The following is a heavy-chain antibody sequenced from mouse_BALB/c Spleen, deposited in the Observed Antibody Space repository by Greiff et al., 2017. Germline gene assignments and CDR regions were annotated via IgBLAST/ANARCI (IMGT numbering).Heavy chain of an antibody. D-gene: IGHD1-1*02. CDR3: ARSGGPDY. J-gene: IGHJ2*01. CDR1: GFTFSSYA. CDR2: ISSGGSYT. V-gene: IGHV5-9-3*01. Sequence: VQLQQSGGGLVKPGGSLKLSCAASGFTFSSYAMSWVRQTPEKRLEWVATISSGGSYTYYPDSVKGRFTISRDNAKNTLYLQMSSLRSEDTAMYYCARSGGPDYWGQGTTLTVSS.